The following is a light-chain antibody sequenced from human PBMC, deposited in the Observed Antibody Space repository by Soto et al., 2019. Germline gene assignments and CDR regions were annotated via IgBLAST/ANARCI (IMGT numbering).Light chain of an antibody. CDR3: AVWDDSLSGRL. CDR2: RNN. Sequence: QSVLTQPPSASGTPGQSITISCSGSNSNIGGRSVFWYQQLPGTAPKLLIYRNNLRPSGVPDRFSGSKSGTSASLAISGLRSEDEADYYCAVWDDSLSGRLFGGGTKLTVL. CDR1: NSNIGGRS. V-gene: IGLV1-47*01. J-gene: IGLJ3*02.